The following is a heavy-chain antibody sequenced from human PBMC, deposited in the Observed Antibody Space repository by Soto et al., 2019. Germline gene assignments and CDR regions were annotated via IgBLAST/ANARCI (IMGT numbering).Heavy chain of an antibody. CDR1: GFTFDDYA. CDR2: ISWNSGSI. J-gene: IGHJ4*02. D-gene: IGHD3-22*01. Sequence: DVQLVESGGGLVQPGRSLRLSCAASGFTFDDYAMHWVRQAPGKGLEWVSGISWNSGSIGYADSVKGRFTISRDNAKNSLYLQMNSLRAEDTALYYCAKVPSSRYYDPVDYFDYWGQGTLVTVSS. V-gene: IGHV3-9*01. CDR3: AKVPSSRYYDPVDYFDY.